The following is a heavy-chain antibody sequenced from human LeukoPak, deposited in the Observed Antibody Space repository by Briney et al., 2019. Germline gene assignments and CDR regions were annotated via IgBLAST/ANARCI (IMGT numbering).Heavy chain of an antibody. D-gene: IGHD6-13*01. CDR2: ISSSGSYI. CDR1: RFTFSTYS. CDR3: ARDRSSSTPYYMDV. J-gene: IGHJ6*03. V-gene: IGHV3-21*01. Sequence: GGSLRLSCAASRFTFSTYSMNWVRQAPGKGLEWVSSISSSGSYIYSTDSLKGRFTISRDNAKNSLYLQMNSLRAEDTAVYYCARDRSSSTPYYMDVWGKGTTVTVSS.